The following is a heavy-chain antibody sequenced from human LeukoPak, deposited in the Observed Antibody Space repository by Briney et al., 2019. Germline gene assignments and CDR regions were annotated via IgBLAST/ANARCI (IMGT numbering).Heavy chain of an antibody. V-gene: IGHV4-4*07. J-gene: IGHJ4*02. Sequence: PSETLSLTCTVSGGSISSYYWSWIRQPAGKGLEWIGRNYTSGSTNYNPSLKSRVTMSVDTSKNQFSLKLGSVTAADTAVYYCARVHQQVVHLFDYWGQRTLVTVSS. D-gene: IGHD6-13*01. CDR3: ARVHQQVVHLFDY. CDR2: NYTSGST. CDR1: GGSISSYY.